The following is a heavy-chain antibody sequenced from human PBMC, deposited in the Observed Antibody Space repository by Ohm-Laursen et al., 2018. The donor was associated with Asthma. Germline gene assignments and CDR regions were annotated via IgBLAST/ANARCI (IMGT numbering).Heavy chain of an antibody. J-gene: IGHJ5*02. D-gene: IGHD2-2*01. CDR3: ARDSDIVVVPAAIYWHWFDP. CDR2: INTNTGNP. Sequence: SETASCKASGYTFTRFAVNGVRQAPGQGLEWLGWINTNTGNPTFAHGLTGRFVLSLDTSVSTAYLQISSLKAEDTAVYYCARDSDIVVVPAAIYWHWFDPWGQVTLVTVAS. V-gene: IGHV7-4-1*02. CDR1: GYTFTRFA.